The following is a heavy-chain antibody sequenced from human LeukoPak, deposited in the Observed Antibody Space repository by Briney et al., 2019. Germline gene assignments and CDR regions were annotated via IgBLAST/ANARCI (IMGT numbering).Heavy chain of an antibody. CDR2: INPNSGDT. CDR1: GYTFTDYY. J-gene: IGHJ4*02. CDR3: ARANFLYCSSTTCLFDY. D-gene: IGHD2-2*01. Sequence: ASVKVSCKASGYTFTDYYLHWVRQALGQGVEWMGWINPNSGDTNYAQKFQGRVTMTRDTSISTAHMEMSRLRSDDTAVYYCARANFLYCSSTTCLFDYWGQGTLVTVSS. V-gene: IGHV1-2*02.